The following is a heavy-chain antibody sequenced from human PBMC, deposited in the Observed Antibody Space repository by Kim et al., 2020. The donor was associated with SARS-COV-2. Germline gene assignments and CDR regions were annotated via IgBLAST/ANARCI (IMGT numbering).Heavy chain of an antibody. CDR1: GFTFSSYW. D-gene: IGHD3-10*02. CDR3: ARGMFKTGFDV. V-gene: IGHV3-74*01. J-gene: IGHJ6*02. Sequence: GGSLRLSCTASGFTFSSYWIKWVRQAPGKGLVWVSRISGDGISKHYADSVKGRVTVSRDKDDNTVYLQMNSPRAEDTAVYYCARGMFKTGFDVWGQGTTVTVSS. CDR2: ISGDGISK.